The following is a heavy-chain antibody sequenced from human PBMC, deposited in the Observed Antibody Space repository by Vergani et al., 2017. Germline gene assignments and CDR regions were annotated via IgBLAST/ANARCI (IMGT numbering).Heavy chain of an antibody. V-gene: IGHV3-7*03. J-gene: IGHJ6*03. CDR1: GFTFSSYW. CDR2: IKQDGSEK. Sequence: EVQLVESGGGLVQPGGSLRLSCAASGFTFSSYWMSWVRQAPGKGLEWVANIKQDGSEKYYVDSVKGRFTISRDNAKNSLYLQMNSLRSEDTAVYYCARDGRYSGFEHHPNYYYYYMDVWGKGTTVTVSS. CDR3: ARDGRYSGFEHHPNYYYYYMDV. D-gene: IGHD5-12*01.